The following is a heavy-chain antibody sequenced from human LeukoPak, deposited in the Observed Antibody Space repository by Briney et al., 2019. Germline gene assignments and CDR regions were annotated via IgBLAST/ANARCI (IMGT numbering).Heavy chain of an antibody. CDR3: ARDGPEYYDSSGYLPDY. CDR1: GFTFSSYA. J-gene: IGHJ4*02. CDR2: ISYDGSNK. Sequence: GRSLRLSCAASGFTFSSYAMHWVRQAPGKGLEWVAVISYDGSNKYYADSVKGRFTISRDNSKNTLYLQMNSLRAEDTAVYYCARDGPEYYDSSGYLPDYWGQGTLVTVSS. V-gene: IGHV3-30-3*01. D-gene: IGHD3-22*01.